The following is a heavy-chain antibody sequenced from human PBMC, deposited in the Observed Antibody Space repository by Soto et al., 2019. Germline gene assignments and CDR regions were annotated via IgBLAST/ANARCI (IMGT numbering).Heavy chain of an antibody. D-gene: IGHD2-2*01. CDR3: ARDMVSCSSTSCYDRLFLYYYMDV. CDR1: GFTFSSYG. J-gene: IGHJ6*03. Sequence: GGSLRLSCAASGFTFSSYGMHWVRQAPGKGLEWVAVIWYDGSNKYYADSVKGRFTISRDNSKNTLYLQMNSLRAEDTAVYYCARDMVSCSSTSCYDRLFLYYYMDVWGKGTTVTVSS. CDR2: IWYDGSNK. V-gene: IGHV3-33*01.